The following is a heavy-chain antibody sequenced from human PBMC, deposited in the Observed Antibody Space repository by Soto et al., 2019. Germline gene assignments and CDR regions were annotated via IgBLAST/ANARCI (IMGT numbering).Heavy chain of an antibody. D-gene: IGHD6-13*01. J-gene: IGHJ4*02. V-gene: IGHV2-5*01. Sequence: SGPTLVNPTQTLALTCTFSGFSLSTSGVGVGWIRQPPGKALEWLALIYWNDDKRYSPSLKSRLTITKDTSKNQVVLTVTNMDPVDTATYYCARPPRGIAAFYFDYWGQGTLVTVSS. CDR1: GFSLSTSGVG. CDR3: ARPPRGIAAFYFDY. CDR2: IYWNDDK.